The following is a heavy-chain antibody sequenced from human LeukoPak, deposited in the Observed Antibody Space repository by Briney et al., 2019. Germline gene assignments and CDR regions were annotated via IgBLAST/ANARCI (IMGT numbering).Heavy chain of an antibody. Sequence: GGSLRLSCTASGFAFSTYWMFWVRQAPGKGLVWVSQINPEGASTTYGDPAKGRFTASRDNAKNALHLQMNSLRVDDTAVYYFARGTAITAGIDFWGQGTLVTVSS. V-gene: IGHV3-74*01. D-gene: IGHD6-19*01. J-gene: IGHJ4*02. CDR1: GFAFSTYW. CDR2: INPEGAST. CDR3: ARGTAITAGIDF.